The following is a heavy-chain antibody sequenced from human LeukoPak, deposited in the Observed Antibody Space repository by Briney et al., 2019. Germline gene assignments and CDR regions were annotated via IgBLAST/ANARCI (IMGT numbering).Heavy chain of an antibody. CDR1: GFTFSDYY. J-gene: IGHJ5*02. CDR3: ARGGSLAYCGGDCYLPFDP. D-gene: IGHD2-21*02. V-gene: IGHV3-11*01. CDR2: ISSSGGTI. Sequence: KPGGSLRFSCAASGFTFSDYYMNWIRQAPGKGLEWVSYISSSGGTIYYADSVKGRFTISRDNSKNTLNLQMNSLRAEDTAVYYCARGGSLAYCGGDCYLPFDPWGQGTLVTVSS.